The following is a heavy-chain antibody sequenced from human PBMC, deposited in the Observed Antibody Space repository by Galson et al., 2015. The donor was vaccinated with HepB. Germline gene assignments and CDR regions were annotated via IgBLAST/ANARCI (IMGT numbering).Heavy chain of an antibody. CDR3: AKSAYQLLGGPYYYYYYYMDV. CDR2: ISGSGGST. CDR1: GFTFSSYA. Sequence: SLRLSCAASGFTFSSYAMSWVRQAPGKGLEWVSAISGSGGSTYYADSVKGRFTISRDNSKNTLYLQMNSLRAEDTAVYYCAKSAYQLLGGPYYYYYYYMDVWGKGTTVTVSS. V-gene: IGHV3-23*01. J-gene: IGHJ6*03. D-gene: IGHD2-2*01.